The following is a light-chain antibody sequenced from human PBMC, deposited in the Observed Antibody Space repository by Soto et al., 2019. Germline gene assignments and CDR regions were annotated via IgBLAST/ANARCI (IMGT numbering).Light chain of an antibody. J-gene: IGKJ4*01. CDR3: QQYDNLPLT. CDR1: QDISNY. V-gene: IGKV1-33*01. Sequence: DIQMTQSPSSLSASVGDRVTITCQASQDISNYLNWYQQKPGKAPKLLIYDASNLETGVPSRFGGSGSGTDFTFTISSXQPEDIATYYCQQYDNLPLTFGGGTKVDIK. CDR2: DAS.